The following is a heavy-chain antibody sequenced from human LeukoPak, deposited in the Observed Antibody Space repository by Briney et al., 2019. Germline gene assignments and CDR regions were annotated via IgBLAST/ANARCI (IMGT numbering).Heavy chain of an antibody. CDR2: IYYRGTT. Sequence: SETLSLTCTVSGGSITNSNDYWGWIRQSPGKGLEWIGSIYYRGTTYYNPSLRSRVTVSVDTSRSQFSLKLTSLTAADTAVYYCARSGAAEGPTHNWFDPCGQGTQVTVSS. D-gene: IGHD6-13*01. V-gene: IGHV4-39*01. CDR3: ARSGAAEGPTHNWFDP. J-gene: IGHJ5*02. CDR1: GGSITNSNDY.